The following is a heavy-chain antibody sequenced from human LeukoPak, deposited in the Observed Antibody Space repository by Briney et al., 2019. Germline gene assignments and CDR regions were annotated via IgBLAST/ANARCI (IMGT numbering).Heavy chain of an antibody. V-gene: IGHV3-23*01. CDR2: VSASGDRT. Sequence: GGSLRLSCAASGFTFSSYAMTWVRQAQGRGLEWVSIVSASGDRTSYADSVKGRFTISRDNAKNTQYLQMNSLRVEDTAVYYCAKSAGYYASGSYSFDYWGQGTLVTVSS. D-gene: IGHD3-10*01. CDR1: GFTFSSYA. J-gene: IGHJ4*02. CDR3: AKSAGYYASGSYSFDY.